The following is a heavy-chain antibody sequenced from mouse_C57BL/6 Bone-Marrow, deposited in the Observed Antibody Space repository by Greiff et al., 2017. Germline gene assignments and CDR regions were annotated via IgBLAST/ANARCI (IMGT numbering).Heavy chain of an antibody. CDR2: ISSGGGCT. Sequence: EVQGVESGGDLVRPGGSLKLSCAASGFTFSSYGMSWVRQTPVKRLEWVGTISSGGGCTYSPDSVKGRCIIYRDNANNTPYLQMSSLKSEDTAIYYCTRPGAWFADCGHEALATVFA. V-gene: IGHV5-6*01. CDR1: GFTFSSYG. J-gene: IGHJ3*01. CDR3: TRPGAWFAD. D-gene: IGHD3-1*01.